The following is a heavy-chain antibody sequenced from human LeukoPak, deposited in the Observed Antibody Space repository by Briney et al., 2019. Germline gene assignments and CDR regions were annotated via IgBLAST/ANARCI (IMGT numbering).Heavy chain of an antibody. V-gene: IGHV4-38-2*02. CDR2: IYHSGST. Sequence: SETLSLTCTVSGGSISSYYWSWIRQPPGKGLEWIGSIYHSGSTYYNPSLKSRVTISVDTSKNQFSLKLSSVTAADTAVYYCAREYCSSTSCYTNPDYYYYMDVWGKGTTVTVSS. CDR1: GGSISSYY. J-gene: IGHJ6*03. D-gene: IGHD2-2*02. CDR3: AREYCSSTSCYTNPDYYYYMDV.